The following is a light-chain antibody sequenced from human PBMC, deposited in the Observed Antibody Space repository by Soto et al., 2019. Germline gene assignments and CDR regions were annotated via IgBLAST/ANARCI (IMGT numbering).Light chain of an antibody. CDR2: EVS. J-gene: IGLJ2*01. CDR3: SSYTSSSTLI. CDR1: SSDVGDYKF. V-gene: IGLV2-14*01. Sequence: QSALTQPASVSGSPGQSITISCTGTSSDVGDYKFVSWYQQHPGKAPKLMIYEVSNRPSGTSNRFSASKSGNTASLTISGRQAEDEADYYCSSYTSSSTLIFGGGTKVTVL.